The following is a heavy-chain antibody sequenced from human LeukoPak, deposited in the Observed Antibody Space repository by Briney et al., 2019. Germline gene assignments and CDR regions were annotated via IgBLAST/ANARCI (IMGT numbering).Heavy chain of an antibody. CDR2: IKSKTDGGTT. CDR3: TTDRYYDNSELQFQH. D-gene: IGHD3-22*01. Sequence: GGSLRLSCAASGFTFSNAWMNWVRQAPGKGLEWVGRIKSKTDGGTTDYAAPVKGRFTISRDDSRNTLYLQMDSLKIEDTAVYYCTTDRYYDNSELQFQHWGQGTLVTVSS. CDR1: GFTFSNAW. J-gene: IGHJ1*01. V-gene: IGHV3-15*07.